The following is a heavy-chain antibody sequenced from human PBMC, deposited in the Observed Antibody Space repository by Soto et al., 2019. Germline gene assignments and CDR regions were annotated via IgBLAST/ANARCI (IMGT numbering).Heavy chain of an antibody. V-gene: IGHV3-21*01. CDR1: GFTFSSYS. CDR2: ISSSSSYI. CDR3: ARAPPYSSGWSQSDY. Sequence: GGSLRLSCAASGFTFSSYSMNWVRQAPGKGLEWVSSISSSSSYIYYADSVKGRFTISRDNAKNSLYLQMNSLRAEDTAVYYCARAPPYSSGWSQSDYWGQGTLVTVSS. J-gene: IGHJ4*02. D-gene: IGHD6-19*01.